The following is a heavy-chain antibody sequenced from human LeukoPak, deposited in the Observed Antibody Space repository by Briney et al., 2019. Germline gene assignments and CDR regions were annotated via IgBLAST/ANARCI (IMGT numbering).Heavy chain of an antibody. CDR3: AKGVGYGGMDV. D-gene: IGHD2-8*01. V-gene: IGHV3-30*18. J-gene: IGHJ6*02. Sequence: GGSLRLSCAASGFTFSGYGMHWVRQAPGKGLEWVAVISYDGHNEYYADSVKGRFTISRDNSKNTVHVQMNSLRAEDTAVYYCAKGVGYGGMDVWGQGTTVTVSS. CDR1: GFTFSGYG. CDR2: ISYDGHNE.